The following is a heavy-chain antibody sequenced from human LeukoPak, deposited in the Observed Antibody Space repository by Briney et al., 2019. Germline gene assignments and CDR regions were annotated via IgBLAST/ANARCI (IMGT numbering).Heavy chain of an antibody. CDR2: ISSSGSTI. D-gene: IGHD3-10*01. CDR1: GFTFSSYE. V-gene: IGHV3-48*03. J-gene: IGHJ3*02. Sequence: QPGGSLRLSCAASGFTFSSYEMNWVRQAPGKGLEWVSYISSSGSTIYYADSVKGRFTISGDNAKNSLYLQMNSLRAKDTAVYYCARDSSDGGAFDIWGQGTMVTVSS. CDR3: ARDSSDGGAFDI.